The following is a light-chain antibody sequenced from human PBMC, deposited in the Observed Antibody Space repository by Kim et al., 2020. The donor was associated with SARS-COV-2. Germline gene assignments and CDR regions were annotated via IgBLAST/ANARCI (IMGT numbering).Light chain of an antibody. Sequence: SYELTQPPSVSVSPGQTARITCSGDASPKEYTYWFQQKSGQAPGLVMYEDNKRPSGIPERFSGSSSGTMAILTISGAQVEDEGDYYCFSTDSSGNHKVFG. CDR3: FSTDSSGNHKV. CDR1: ASPKEY. CDR2: EDN. V-gene: IGLV3-10*01. J-gene: IGLJ3*02.